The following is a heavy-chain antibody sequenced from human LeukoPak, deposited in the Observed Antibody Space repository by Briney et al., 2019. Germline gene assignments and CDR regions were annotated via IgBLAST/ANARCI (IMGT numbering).Heavy chain of an antibody. V-gene: IGHV3-53*01. CDR3: ASNDRCALDI. J-gene: IGHJ3*02. Sequence: PGGSLRLSCTACGFTFGDYAMSWVRQAPGKGLEWVSVISSGGNTNYTDSVKGRFTSSRDNSKNTLYLQMSSLRVEDTAVYYCASNDRCALDIWGQGTMVSVSS. CDR1: GFTFGDYA. D-gene: IGHD3-22*01. CDR2: ISSGGNT.